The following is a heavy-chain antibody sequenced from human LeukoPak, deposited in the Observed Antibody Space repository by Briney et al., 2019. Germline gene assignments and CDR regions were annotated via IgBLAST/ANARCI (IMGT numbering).Heavy chain of an antibody. Sequence: ASVKVCCKASGGTFSRYAISWVRQAPGQGLEWMGWISAYNGNTNYEQKLQGRVTMTTDTSTSTAYMELRSLRSDDTAVYYCARVVSSSWYVKDYWGQGTLVTVSS. CDR2: ISAYNGNT. CDR1: GGTFSRYA. V-gene: IGHV1-18*01. D-gene: IGHD6-13*01. J-gene: IGHJ4*02. CDR3: ARVVSSSWYVKDY.